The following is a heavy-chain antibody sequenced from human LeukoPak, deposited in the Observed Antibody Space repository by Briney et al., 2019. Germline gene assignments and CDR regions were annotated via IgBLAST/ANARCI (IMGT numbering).Heavy chain of an antibody. V-gene: IGHV3-30*03. CDR2: ISYDGSNK. Sequence: GGSLRLSCAASGFTFSSYGMHWVRQAPGKGLEWVAVISYDGSNKYYADSVKGRFTISRDNSKNTLYLQMNSLRAEDTAVYYCARDQWEAYDYWGQGTLVTVSS. CDR3: ARDQWEAYDY. CDR1: GFTFSSYG. D-gene: IGHD1-26*01. J-gene: IGHJ4*02.